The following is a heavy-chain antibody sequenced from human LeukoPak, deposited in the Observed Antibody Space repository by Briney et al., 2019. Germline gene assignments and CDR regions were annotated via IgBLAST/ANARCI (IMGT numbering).Heavy chain of an antibody. CDR2: ISDGGDST. CDR3: VKSFLPYLAGGTGGR. J-gene: IGHJ4*02. V-gene: IGHV3-23*01. D-gene: IGHD3-10*01. Sequence: PGGSLRLSCAASGFTFSSYAMHWVRQAPGMRLEWVSSISDGGDSTHYADSVEGRFTISRDNSKNTLYLQMHSLRAEDTALYYCVKSFLPYLAGGTGGRWGQGTLVTVSS. CDR1: GFTFSSYA.